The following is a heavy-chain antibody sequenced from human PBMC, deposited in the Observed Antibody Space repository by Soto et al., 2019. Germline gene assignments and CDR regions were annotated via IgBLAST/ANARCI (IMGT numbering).Heavy chain of an antibody. CDR3: ARVHVMVVAGSTFDY. V-gene: IGHV4-31*03. J-gene: IGHJ4*03. CDR2: IYYSGST. Sequence: SETLSLTCTVSGGSISSGGYYWSWIRQHPGKGLEWIGYIYYSGSTYYNPSLKSRVTISVDTSKNQFSLKLSSVTAADTAVYYCARVHVMVVAGSTFDYWGHGTLVTVSS. D-gene: IGHD6-19*01. CDR1: GGSISSGGYY.